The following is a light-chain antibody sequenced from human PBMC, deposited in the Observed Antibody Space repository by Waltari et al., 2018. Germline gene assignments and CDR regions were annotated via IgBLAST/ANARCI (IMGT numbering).Light chain of an antibody. Sequence: DIQMTQSPSSLSASVGDRVTITCRASQSISTYVNWYQQKPGKVPRLLIFSASTLQTGVPSRFSGSGSGTDFTLTISSLEPEDFVLYYCHQRSIWPYTFGQGTKLEIK. CDR2: SAS. V-gene: IGKV1-39*01. CDR1: QSISTY. J-gene: IGKJ2*01. CDR3: HQRSIWPYT.